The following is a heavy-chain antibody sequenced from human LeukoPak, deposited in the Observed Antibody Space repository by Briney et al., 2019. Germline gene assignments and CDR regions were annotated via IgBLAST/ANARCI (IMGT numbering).Heavy chain of an antibody. J-gene: IGHJ4*02. D-gene: IGHD3-10*01. CDR2: IYYSGST. CDR1: GGSISSYY. Sequence: SETLSLTCTVSGGSISSYYWGWIRQPPGKGLEWIGSIYYSGSTYYNPSLKSRVTISVDTSKNQFSLELSSVTAADTAVYYCARDLGGLWFGELLDYWGQGTLVTVSS. CDR3: ARDLGGLWFGELLDY. V-gene: IGHV4-39*07.